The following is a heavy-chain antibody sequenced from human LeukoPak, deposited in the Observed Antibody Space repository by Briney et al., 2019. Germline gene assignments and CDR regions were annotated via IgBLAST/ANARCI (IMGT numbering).Heavy chain of an antibody. J-gene: IGHJ4*02. CDR2: SNHSGST. CDR3: ARSVVATMAIGHYFDY. D-gene: IGHD5-12*01. Sequence: NPSDTLSLTCAVYGGPLSVYYWRWIRQPPGGGVEGSGESNHSGSTNYNPSIKSRATISVDTSKNQFSLRLSSVTAADTGVYYCARSVVATMAIGHYFDYWGQGTLVTVSS. V-gene: IGHV4-34*01. CDR1: GGPLSVYY.